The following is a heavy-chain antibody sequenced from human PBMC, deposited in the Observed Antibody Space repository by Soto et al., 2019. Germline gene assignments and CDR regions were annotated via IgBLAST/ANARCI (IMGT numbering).Heavy chain of an antibody. CDR2: IWYDGSNK. CDR3: ARALDYGDYGFWFDP. Sequence: QVQLVESGGGVVQPGRSLRLSCAASGFTFSSYGMHWVRQAPGKGLEWVAVIWYDGSNKYYADSVKGRFTISRDNSKNTLYLQMNSLRAEDTAVYYCARALDYGDYGFWFDPWGQGTLVTVSS. CDR1: GFTFSSYG. D-gene: IGHD4-17*01. J-gene: IGHJ5*02. V-gene: IGHV3-33*01.